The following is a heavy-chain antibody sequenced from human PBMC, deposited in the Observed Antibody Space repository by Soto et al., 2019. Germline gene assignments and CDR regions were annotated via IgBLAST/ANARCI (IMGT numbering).Heavy chain of an antibody. J-gene: IGHJ5*02. Sequence: PSETLSLTCNVSGGSISSGYWRWIRQPPGKGLEWIGYIYYSDSINYNPSLRSRVIISVDTSKNQFSLSLNSVTAADTAVYYCARAYYDASGYGLDPWGQGTLVTVS. CDR2: IYYSDSI. D-gene: IGHD3-22*01. V-gene: IGHV4-59*01. CDR3: ARAYYDASGYGLDP. CDR1: GGSISSGY.